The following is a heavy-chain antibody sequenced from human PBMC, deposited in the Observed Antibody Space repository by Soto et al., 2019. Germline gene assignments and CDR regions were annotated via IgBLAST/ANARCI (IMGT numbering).Heavy chain of an antibody. D-gene: IGHD2-15*01. CDR2: INPSGGST. V-gene: IGHV1-46*01. Sequence: QVQLVQSGAEVKKPGASVKVSCKASGYTFTSYYMHWVRQAPGQGLEWMGIINPSGGSTSYAQKCQGRVTMTRDTSTSTVYMELSSLRSEDTAVYYCARDGPDCSGGSCYSRNNWFDPWGQGTLVTVSS. CDR1: GYTFTSYY. CDR3: ARDGPDCSGGSCYSRNNWFDP. J-gene: IGHJ5*02.